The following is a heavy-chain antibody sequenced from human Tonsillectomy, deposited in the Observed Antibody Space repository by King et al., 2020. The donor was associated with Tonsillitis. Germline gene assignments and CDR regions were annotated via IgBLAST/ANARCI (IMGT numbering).Heavy chain of an antibody. CDR2: ISHDGRNK. J-gene: IGHJ6*02. CDR3: AQARLRDYGGGSYYPYGMDV. CDR1: GFTFSSYG. D-gene: IGHD2-21*01. Sequence: VQLVESGGGVVQPGRSPRLPCAASGFTFSSYGMHWVRQAPGKGLEWVAVISHDGRNKYYADSVKGRFTISRDNSKNTLYLQMNSLRAEDTAVYYCAQARLRDYGGGSYYPYGMDVWGHGTTFTVSS. V-gene: IGHV3-30*18.